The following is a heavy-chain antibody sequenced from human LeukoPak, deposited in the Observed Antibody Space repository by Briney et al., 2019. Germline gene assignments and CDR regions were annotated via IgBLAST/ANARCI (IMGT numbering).Heavy chain of an antibody. CDR3: ARISGYCSSTSCYPDY. CDR1: GGSISSSSYY. J-gene: IGHJ4*02. D-gene: IGHD2-2*01. Sequence: SETLSLTCTVSGGSISSSSYYWGWIRQPPGKGLEWIGSIYYSGSTYYNPSLKSRVTISVDTSKNQFSLKLSSVTAADTAVYYCARISGYCSSTSCYPDYWGQGTLVTVSS. CDR2: IYYSGST. V-gene: IGHV4-39*07.